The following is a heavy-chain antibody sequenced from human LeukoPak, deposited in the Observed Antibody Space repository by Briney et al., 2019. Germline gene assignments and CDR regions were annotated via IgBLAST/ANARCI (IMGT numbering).Heavy chain of an antibody. D-gene: IGHD6-13*01. CDR1: GIPFSSFG. J-gene: IGHJ6*02. V-gene: IGHV3-33*01. CDR3: ARDPSGYSSSSYYYGMDV. CDR2: IWYDGSNK. Sequence: PGGSLRLSCAAPGIPFSSFGMHWLRQAPGKGLEWVAFIWYDGSNKYYAASVKSRFTISRDNSKNTLYLQVSSRRAEDTAVYYCARDPSGYSSSSYYYGMDVWGQGNTVTVSS.